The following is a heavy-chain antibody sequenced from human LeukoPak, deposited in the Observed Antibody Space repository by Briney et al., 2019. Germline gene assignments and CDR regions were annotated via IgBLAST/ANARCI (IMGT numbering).Heavy chain of an antibody. Sequence: PGGSLRLSCAASGFTFDDCGMSWVRQPPGKGLKWVSGINWNGGSIVYADSVKGRFTISRDNAKNSLYLQMNSLRAEDTALYYCARVGIYGDYNRYFDYWGQGILVTVSS. CDR3: ARVGIYGDYNRYFDY. V-gene: IGHV3-20*04. J-gene: IGHJ4*02. CDR1: GFTFDDCG. CDR2: INWNGGSI. D-gene: IGHD4-17*01.